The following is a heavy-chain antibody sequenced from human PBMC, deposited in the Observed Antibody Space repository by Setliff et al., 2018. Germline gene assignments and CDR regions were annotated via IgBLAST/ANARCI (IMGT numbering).Heavy chain of an antibody. D-gene: IGHD3-10*01. CDR3: ARDRTYYASGTYTRYFDY. J-gene: IGHJ4*02. CDR2: VFYSGDT. Sequence: SETLSLTCTVSGGYVKSHYWSWIRQTPEKGLEWIGFVFYSGDTRYNPSLKSRVTMSVDTSMNQFSLNLNSVTAADTAVYYCARDRTYYASGTYTRYFDYWGQGILVTVSS. CDR1: GGYVKSHY. V-gene: IGHV4-59*02.